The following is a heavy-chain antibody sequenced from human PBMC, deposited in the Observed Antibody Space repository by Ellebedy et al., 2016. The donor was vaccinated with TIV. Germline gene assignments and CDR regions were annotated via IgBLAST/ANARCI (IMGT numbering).Heavy chain of an antibody. Sequence: SETLSLTXTVSGISISSYYWSWIRQPPGKGLEWFGYIYYSGSTNYNPSLKSRVTISLDTSKNQFSLKLSSVTAADTAVYYCARDSGAFDIWGQGTMVTVSS. D-gene: IGHD3-10*01. CDR2: IYYSGST. CDR1: GISISSYY. V-gene: IGHV4-59*01. CDR3: ARDSGAFDI. J-gene: IGHJ3*02.